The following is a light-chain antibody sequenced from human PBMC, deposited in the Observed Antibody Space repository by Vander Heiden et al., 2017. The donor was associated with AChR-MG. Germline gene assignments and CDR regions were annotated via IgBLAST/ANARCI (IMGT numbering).Light chain of an antibody. V-gene: IGLV2-18*02. J-gene: IGLJ1*01. CDR1: SGDIGSSTC. Sequence: QSPLPQPPSVSGSPGQPVPISCTRASGDIGSSTCVPWYQQPPGTAPKLMIYEVSNRPSGVPDRFSGSKSGNTASLTISGLQAEDEADYYCSAFSSGSTPYVFGTGTKVTVL. CDR3: SAFSSGSTPYV. CDR2: EVS.